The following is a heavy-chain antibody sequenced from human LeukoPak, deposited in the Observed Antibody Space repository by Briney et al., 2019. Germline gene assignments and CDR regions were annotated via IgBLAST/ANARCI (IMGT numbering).Heavy chain of an antibody. Sequence: GGSLRLSCAASRFTFSNYWMAWVRQAPGKGLEWVAVISYDGSNKYYADSVKGRFTISRDNSKNTLYLQMNSLRAEDTAVYYCASIYSYADYYDSSGYLNRLDYWGQGTLVTVSS. J-gene: IGHJ4*02. V-gene: IGHV3-30*03. CDR1: RFTFSNYW. CDR2: ISYDGSNK. CDR3: ASIYSYADYYDSSGYLNRLDY. D-gene: IGHD3-22*01.